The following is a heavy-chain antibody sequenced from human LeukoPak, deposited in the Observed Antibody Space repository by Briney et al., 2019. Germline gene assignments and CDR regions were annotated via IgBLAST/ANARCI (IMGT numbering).Heavy chain of an antibody. CDR2: ISAYNGNT. CDR3: ARAGPYYYGSGSYSWFDP. Sequence: GASVKVSCQASGYTFTSHGISWVRQAPGQGLEWMGWISAYNGNTNYAQKLQGRVTMTTDTSTSTAYMELRSLRSDDTAVYYCARAGPYYYGSGSYSWFDPWGQGTLVTVSS. CDR1: GYTFTSHG. V-gene: IGHV1-18*01. D-gene: IGHD3-10*01. J-gene: IGHJ5*02.